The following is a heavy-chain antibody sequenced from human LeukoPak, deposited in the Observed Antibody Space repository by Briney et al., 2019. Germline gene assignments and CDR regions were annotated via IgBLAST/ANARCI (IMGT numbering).Heavy chain of an antibody. CDR1: GYTFTGYY. J-gene: IGHJ4*02. V-gene: IGHV1-2*02. D-gene: IGHD3-16*01. Sequence: ASVKVSCKASGYTFTGYYLHWVRQAPGQGLEWMGWINPNSGGTDYAQKFQGRVTMTRDTSISTAYMELSRLRSDDTAVYYCAREGYSSGGDSDYWGQGTLVTVSS. CDR2: INPNSGGT. CDR3: AREGYSSGGDSDY.